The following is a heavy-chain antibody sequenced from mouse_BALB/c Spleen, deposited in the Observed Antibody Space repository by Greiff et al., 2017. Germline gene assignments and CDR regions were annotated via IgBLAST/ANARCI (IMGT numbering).Heavy chain of an antibody. Sequence: QVQLKESGAELAKPGASVKMSCKASGYTFTSYWMHWVKQRPGQGLEWIGYINPSTGYTEYNQKFKDKATLTADKSSSTAYMQLSSLTSEDSAVYYCARSPRGYDGRAWFAYWGQGTLVTVSA. J-gene: IGHJ3*01. CDR2: INPSTGYT. D-gene: IGHD2-2*01. CDR3: ARSPRGYDGRAWFAY. CDR1: GYTFTSYW. V-gene: IGHV1-7*01.